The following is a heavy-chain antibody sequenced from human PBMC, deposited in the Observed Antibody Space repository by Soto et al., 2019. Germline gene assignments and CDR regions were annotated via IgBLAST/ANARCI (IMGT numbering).Heavy chain of an antibody. V-gene: IGHV1-46*01. D-gene: IGHD3-9*01. J-gene: IGHJ2*01. CDR2: INASGGST. Sequence: ASVKVSCKASGYTFPSHYMHRVRQAPGQGREGMGIINASGGSTRYAQKFQGRVTMTRDTSTSTVYMELSSLRSEDTAVYYCASVGMDAEGTGYLGHPFVLWGLGTLVT. CDR3: ASVGMDAEGTGYLGHPFVL. CDR1: GYTFPSHY.